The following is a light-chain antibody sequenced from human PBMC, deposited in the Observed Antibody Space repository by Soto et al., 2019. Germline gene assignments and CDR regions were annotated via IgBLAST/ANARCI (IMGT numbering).Light chain of an antibody. CDR3: QQSSNWPPIT. CDR1: QSISSW. Sequence: MTQSPSTLSASVGARVTITCRASQSISSWLAWYQQKPGKAPKLLIYDAYSLERGVPARFSGSGSGTDFTLTISSLEPEDFAVYYCQQSSNWPPITCGQGTRLEIK. J-gene: IGKJ5*01. CDR2: DAY. V-gene: IGKV1-5*01.